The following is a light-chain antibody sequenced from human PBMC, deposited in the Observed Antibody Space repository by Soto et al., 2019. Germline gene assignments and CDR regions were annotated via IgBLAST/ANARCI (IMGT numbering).Light chain of an antibody. V-gene: IGLV2-8*01. CDR1: SSDVGGYNY. CDR2: EVS. CDR3: SSYAGSSNV. Sequence: QSALTQPPSASGSPGQSVTISCTGTSSDVGGYNYVSWYQQHPGKAPKLMIYEVSKRPSGVADRFSGSKSGNTASLTVSGLQAEDEADYYCSSYAGSSNVFGTGTKLTVL. J-gene: IGLJ1*01.